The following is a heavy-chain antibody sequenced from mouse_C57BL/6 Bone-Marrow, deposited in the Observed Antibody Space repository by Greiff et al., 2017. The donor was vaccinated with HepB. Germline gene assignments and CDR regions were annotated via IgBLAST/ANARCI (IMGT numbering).Heavy chain of an antibody. CDR1: GYSITSGYF. V-gene: IGHV3-6*01. CDR3: EGFAY. J-gene: IGHJ3*01. Sequence: EVQVVESGPGLVKPSPSLSLTCSVSGYSITSGYFWNWIRQLPGNKLESMGYISYDGSNNYNPSLKKRISITRDTSKNQFFLKLNSVTTEDTATYYCEGFAYWGQGTLVTVSA. CDR2: ISYDGSN.